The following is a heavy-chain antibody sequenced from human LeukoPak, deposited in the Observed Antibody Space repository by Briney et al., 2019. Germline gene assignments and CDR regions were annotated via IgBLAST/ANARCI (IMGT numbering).Heavy chain of an antibody. J-gene: IGHJ4*02. Sequence: ASVKVSCKSSGHTFTSYYMYWVRQAPGQGLEWMGIINPSGGSTSYAQKFQGRVTMTRDTSTSTVYMELSRLRSEDTAVYYCARDSGMVRGTVDYWGQGTLVTVSS. CDR1: GHTFTSYY. CDR3: ARDSGMVRGTVDY. CDR2: INPSGGST. D-gene: IGHD3-10*01. V-gene: IGHV1-46*01.